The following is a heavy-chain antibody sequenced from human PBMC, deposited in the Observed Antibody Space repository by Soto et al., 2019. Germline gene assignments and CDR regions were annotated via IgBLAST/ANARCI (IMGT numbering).Heavy chain of an antibody. CDR2: ISPSGTT. CDR3: ERDNIHYPFGTMAGAFYPTFFDY. V-gene: IGHV4-34*01. D-gene: IGHD6-19*01. CDR1: SGSLSGYY. Sequence: SETLSLTCSLYSGSLSGYYWSWIRQPPGKGLEWIGEISPSGTTNYSPSLKSRVSISVDTSKNQFSLNLSSVNAADTAVYYCERDNIHYPFGTMAGAFYPTFFDYWGPGNMVTVYS. J-gene: IGHJ4*02.